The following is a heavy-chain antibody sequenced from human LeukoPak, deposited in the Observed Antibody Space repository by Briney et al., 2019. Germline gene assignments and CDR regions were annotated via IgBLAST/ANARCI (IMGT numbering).Heavy chain of an antibody. CDR3: ARGTEPHYWYFDL. D-gene: IGHD2-8*02. J-gene: IGHJ2*01. Sequence: GASVKVSCKASGGTFSSYAISWVRQAPGQGLEWMGGIIPIFGTANYAQKFQGRVTITADESTSTAYMELSSLRSEDTVVYYCARGTEPHYWYFDLWGRGTLVTVSS. CDR1: GGTFSSYA. CDR2: IIPIFGTA. V-gene: IGHV1-69*13.